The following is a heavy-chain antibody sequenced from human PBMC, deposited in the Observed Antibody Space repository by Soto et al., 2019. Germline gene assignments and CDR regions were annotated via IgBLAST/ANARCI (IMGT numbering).Heavy chain of an antibody. V-gene: IGHV3-23*01. J-gene: IGHJ4*02. D-gene: IGHD6-19*01. CDR1: GLPFGENA. Sequence: PGGSLRLSCAASGLPFGENAMSWVRQAPGKGLEWVSGISDSGATTYYADSVRGRFTISRDNSKNTLYLQMKSLRAEDSASYYCAKEDTSSGSLDYWGQGALVTVSS. CDR2: ISDSGATT. CDR3: AKEDTSSGSLDY.